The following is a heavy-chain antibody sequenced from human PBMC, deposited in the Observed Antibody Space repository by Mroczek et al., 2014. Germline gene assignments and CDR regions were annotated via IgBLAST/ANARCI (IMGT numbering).Heavy chain of an antibody. V-gene: IGHV4-34*01. J-gene: IGHJ4*02. D-gene: IGHD3-22*01. CDR1: GGSFSGYY. CDR3: ARGHIVEYYDSSGYYYL. CDR2: INHSGST. Sequence: QVQLQQWGAGLLKPSETLSLTCAVYGGSFSGYYWSWIRQPPGKGLEWIGEINHSGSTNYNPSLKSRVTISVDTSKNQFSLKLSSVTAADTAVYYCARGHIVEYYDSSGYYYLWGQGTLVTVSS.